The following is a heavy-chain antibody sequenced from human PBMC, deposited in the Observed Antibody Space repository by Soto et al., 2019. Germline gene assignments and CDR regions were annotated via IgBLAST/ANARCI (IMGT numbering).Heavy chain of an antibody. D-gene: IGHD5-12*01. J-gene: IGHJ4*02. CDR3: ARLDDYGYTIDY. Sequence: GESLKISCKGSGYSFTSHCIAWVRQMPGKGLEWMGIIYPGDSDTRYSPSFEGQVTMSGDKSISTAYVQWDSLKASDTAMYYCARLDDYGYTIDYWGQGSLVTVSS. CDR1: GYSFTSHC. CDR2: IYPGDSDT. V-gene: IGHV5-51*01.